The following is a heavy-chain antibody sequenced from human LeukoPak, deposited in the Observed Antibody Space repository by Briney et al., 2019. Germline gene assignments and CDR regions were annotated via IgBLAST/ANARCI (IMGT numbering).Heavy chain of an antibody. V-gene: IGHV1-69*05. Sequence: GALVKVSCKASGGTFSSYAISWVRQAPGQGLEWMGRIIPIFGTANYAQKFQGRVTITTDESTSTAYMELSSLRSEDTAVYYCARERRGWDDPHGLAFDYWGQGTLVTVSS. CDR3: ARERRGWDDPHGLAFDY. CDR2: IIPIFGTA. CDR1: GGTFSSYA. J-gene: IGHJ4*02. D-gene: IGHD1-1*01.